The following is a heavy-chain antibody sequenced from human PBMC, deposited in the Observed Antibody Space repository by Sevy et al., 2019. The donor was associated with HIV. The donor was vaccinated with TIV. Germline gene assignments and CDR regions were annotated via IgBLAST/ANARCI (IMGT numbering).Heavy chain of an antibody. CDR3: ARDAAEGPYSSTWYSNWLDP. CDR1: GFTFNSYS. J-gene: IGHJ5*02. V-gene: IGHV3-30*04. CDR2: ISYDGSYK. Sequence: GGSLRLSCAASGFTFNSYSMYWVRQAPGKGLEWLAVISYDGSYKYYADSVKGRFTISSDNSKNTLYLQMNSLRTEDTAVYYCARDAAEGPYSSTWYSNWLDPWGQGTQVTVSS. D-gene: IGHD6-13*01.